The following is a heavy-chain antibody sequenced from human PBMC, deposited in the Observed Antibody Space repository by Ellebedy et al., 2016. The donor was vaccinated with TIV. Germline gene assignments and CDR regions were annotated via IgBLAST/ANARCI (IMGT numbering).Heavy chain of an antibody. CDR2: ISHNGNT. Sequence: SETLSLTXAVYGGSFSGYPWSWIRQPPGRGLEWIGEISHNGNTNYKPSLKSRVTISVDTSRNQFTLNLTSVTAADTAVYYCARVRPINLLYSSSSYWFGTWGQGTLVTVSS. J-gene: IGHJ5*02. V-gene: IGHV4-34*01. D-gene: IGHD6-6*01. CDR1: GGSFSGYP. CDR3: ARVRPINLLYSSSSYWFGT.